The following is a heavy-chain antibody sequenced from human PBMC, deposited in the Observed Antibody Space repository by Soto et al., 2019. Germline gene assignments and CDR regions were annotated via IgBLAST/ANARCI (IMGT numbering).Heavy chain of an antibody. V-gene: IGHV3-21*01. CDR2: ISSSISYV. CDR3: ARDASWTHTDWFDP. D-gene: IGHD2-2*01. J-gene: IGHJ5*02. Sequence: SGGSLRLSCAASGFTFSSYSMNWVRQAPVNGLEWVSSISSSISYVYYADSVKSRFTVSRGSAGNSRYLQMNSVIAEDRAVYYCARDASWTHTDWFDPWGQGTLVTVSS. CDR1: GFTFSSYS.